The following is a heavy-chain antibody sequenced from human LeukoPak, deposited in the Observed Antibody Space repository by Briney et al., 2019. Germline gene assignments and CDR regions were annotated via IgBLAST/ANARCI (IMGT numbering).Heavy chain of an antibody. CDR1: GFTFSSYW. CDR2: IKYGASEK. V-gene: IGHV3-7*04. J-gene: IGHJ4*02. CDR3: ARAEGYSYAFYFVY. D-gene: IGHD5-18*01. Sequence: PGGSLRLTCAASGFTFSSYWMTWVRQAPGQGLEWVANIKYGASEKYYADSVKGRFTISRDNAKNSLYLQMNSLRAEDTAVYFCARAEGYSYAFYFVYWGQGTLVTVSS.